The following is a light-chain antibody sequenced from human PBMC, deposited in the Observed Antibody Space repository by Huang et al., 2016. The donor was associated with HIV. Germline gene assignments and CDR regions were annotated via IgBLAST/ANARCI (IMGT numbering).Light chain of an antibody. Sequence: IVLTQSPGTLSLSSGERATLSCRASQRVSSSFLAWYQQKPGQAPRRLIYGASSRATGVPDRFSGSGSGTDFTLTISRLDPEDFAVYYCQQYATSPYTFGQGTKLEIK. V-gene: IGKV3-20*01. CDR1: QRVSSSF. CDR3: QQYATSPYT. CDR2: GAS. J-gene: IGKJ2*01.